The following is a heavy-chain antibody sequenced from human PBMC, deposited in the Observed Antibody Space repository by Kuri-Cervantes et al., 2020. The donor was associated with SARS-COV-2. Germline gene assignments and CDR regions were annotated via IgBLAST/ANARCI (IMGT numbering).Heavy chain of an antibody. CDR3: ARAFCSSTSCYYFDY. V-gene: IGHV1-69*13. CDR2: IIPIFGTA. Sequence: SVKVSCKASGGTFSSYAISWVRQTPGQGLEWMGRIIPIFGTANYAQEFQGRVTITADESTSTAYMELSSLRSEDTAVYYCARAFCSSTSCYYFDYWGQGTLVTVSS. D-gene: IGHD2-2*01. J-gene: IGHJ4*02. CDR1: GGTFSSYA.